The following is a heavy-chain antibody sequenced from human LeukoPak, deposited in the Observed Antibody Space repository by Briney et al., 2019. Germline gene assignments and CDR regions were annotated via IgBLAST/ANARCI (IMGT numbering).Heavy chain of an antibody. J-gene: IGHJ6*04. CDR2: INPDGSES. D-gene: IGHD3-16*02. V-gene: IGHV3-7*01. Sequence: GGSLRLSCVALEFEPTYFWMTWVRRAPGKGLEWVANINPDGSESSYLDSVRGRFTISRDNAKKSLYLQMNSLRAEDTAVYYCATFVGTVSGSYTVPGGLLVWGKGTTVSVSS. CDR1: EFEPTYFW. CDR3: ATFVGTVSGSYTVPGGLLV.